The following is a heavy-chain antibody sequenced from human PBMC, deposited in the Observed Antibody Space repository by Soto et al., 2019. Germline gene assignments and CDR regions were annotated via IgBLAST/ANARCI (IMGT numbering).Heavy chain of an antibody. CDR2: IIPIFGTA. J-gene: IGHJ4*02. D-gene: IGHD3-22*01. V-gene: IGHV1-69*13. CDR1: GGTFSSYA. CDR3: ATKYYYDSSGYSRRRGSYYFDY. Sequence: ASVKVSCKASGGTFSSYAISWVRQAPGRGLEWMGGIIPIFGTANYAQKFQGRVTITADESTSTAYMELSSLRSEDTAVYYCATKYYYDSSGYSRRRGSYYFDYWGQGTLVTVSS.